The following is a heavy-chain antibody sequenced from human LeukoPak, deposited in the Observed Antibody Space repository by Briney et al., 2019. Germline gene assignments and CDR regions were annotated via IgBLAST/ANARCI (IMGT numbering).Heavy chain of an antibody. D-gene: IGHD5-12*01. J-gene: IGHJ4*02. V-gene: IGHV4-4*09. CDR1: GGSISSYY. Sequence: SETLSLTCTVSGGSISSYYWSWIRQPPGKGLEWIGYISSSGGTNYNPSLKSRVTLSVDTSKNQFSLKLSSVTAADTAVYYCARHEPRGTGYSSLDYWAREPWSPSPQ. CDR3: ARHEPRGTGYSSLDY. CDR2: ISSSGGT.